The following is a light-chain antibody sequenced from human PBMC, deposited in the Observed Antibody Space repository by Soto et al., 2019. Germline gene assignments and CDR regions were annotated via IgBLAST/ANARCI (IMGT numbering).Light chain of an antibody. CDR3: GSYTSGTTVV. CDR2: DVS. V-gene: IGLV2-14*03. J-gene: IGLJ2*01. CDR1: SSDVGGYNC. Sequence: QSALTQPASVSGSPGQSITISCTGTSSDVGGYNCVSWYQQHPGKAPQLMIYDVSSRPSGVSNRFSGSKSGTTASLTISGLRAEDEADYYCGSYTSGTTVVFGGGTKLTV.